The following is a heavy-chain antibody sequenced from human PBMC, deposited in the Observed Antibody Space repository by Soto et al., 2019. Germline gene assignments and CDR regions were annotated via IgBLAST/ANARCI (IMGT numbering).Heavy chain of an antibody. J-gene: IGHJ4*02. V-gene: IGHV3-21*01. Sequence: SVKGRLTISRDDAKNSLYLQMNSLRADDTAVYYCARGNGYNYVDYWGQGTLVTVSS. CDR3: ARGNGYNYVDY. D-gene: IGHD5-12*01.